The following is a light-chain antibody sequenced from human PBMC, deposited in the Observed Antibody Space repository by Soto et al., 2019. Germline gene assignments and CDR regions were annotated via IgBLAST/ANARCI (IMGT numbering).Light chain of an antibody. V-gene: IGKV1-33*01. J-gene: IGKJ4*01. CDR2: DAS. CDR3: QQYDNLPLT. CDR1: QDISKY. Sequence: DIQMTQSPSSLSASVGDRVTITCQASQDISKYLNWYHQKTGKAPKLLIYDASNLETGVPTRFSGSGSGTDFTFTISILQPEDIATYYCQQYDNLPLTFGGGTKVEIK.